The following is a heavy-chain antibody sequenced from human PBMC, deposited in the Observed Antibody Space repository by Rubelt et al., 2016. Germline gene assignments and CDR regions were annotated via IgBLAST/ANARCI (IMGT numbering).Heavy chain of an antibody. CDR2: FDPEDGET. J-gene: IGHJ4*02. CDR1: GYTFTSYA. CDR3: ASSLGETTWRPYDY. V-gene: IGHV1-24*01. D-gene: IGHD1-14*01. Sequence: QVQLVQSGSELKKPGASVKVSCKASGYTFTSYAMNWVRQATGQGLEWMGGFDPEDGETIYAQKFQGRVTMTEDTSTDTAYMELSSLRSEDTAVYYCASSLGETTWRPYDYWGQGTLVTVSS.